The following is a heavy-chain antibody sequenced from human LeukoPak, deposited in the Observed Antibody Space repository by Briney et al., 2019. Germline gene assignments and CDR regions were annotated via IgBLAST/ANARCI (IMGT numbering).Heavy chain of an antibody. CDR3: ARVGLGDSSGYYNDAFDI. CDR2: ISSSSSYI. V-gene: IGHV3-21*01. Sequence: GGSLRLSCAASGFTFSSYSMNWVRQAPGKGLEWVSSISSSSSYIYYADSVKGRFTISRDNAKNSLYLQMNSLRAEDTAVYYCARVGLGDSSGYYNDAFDIWGQGTMVTVSS. CDR1: GFTFSSYS. D-gene: IGHD3-22*01. J-gene: IGHJ3*02.